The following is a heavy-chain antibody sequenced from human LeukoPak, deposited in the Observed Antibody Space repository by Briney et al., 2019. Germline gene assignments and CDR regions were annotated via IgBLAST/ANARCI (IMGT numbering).Heavy chain of an antibody. J-gene: IGHJ3*02. CDR2: IHYSGSA. CDR1: GGSIRSGAYF. Sequence: SETLSLTCTVSGGSIRSGAYFWSWIRQRPGKGLEWIGYIHYSGSAYYNPSLKSRITVSVDTTKNQFSLKLSSVTAADTAVYYCARERDSNYYDSRGYSDAFDIWGQGTIVTVSS. CDR3: ARERDSNYYDSRGYSDAFDI. D-gene: IGHD3-22*01. V-gene: IGHV4-31*03.